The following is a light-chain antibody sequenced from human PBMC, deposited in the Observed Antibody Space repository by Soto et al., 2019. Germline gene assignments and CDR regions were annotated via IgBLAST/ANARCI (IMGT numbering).Light chain of an antibody. J-gene: IGLJ1*01. V-gene: IGLV3-21*02. CDR2: DDR. CDR1: DLRSKS. CDR3: QVWDDSNGQQGV. Sequence: SYELTQPPSVSVGPGQTARITCGGNDLRSKSVHWYQQKPGQAPALVLYDDRYRPLGIPERFSGSKSGNTATLTISRVEAGDEADYFCQVWDDSNGQQGVFGTGTKVTVL.